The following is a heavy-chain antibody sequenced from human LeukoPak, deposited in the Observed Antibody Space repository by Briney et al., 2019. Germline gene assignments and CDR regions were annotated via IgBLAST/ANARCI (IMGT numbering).Heavy chain of an antibody. Sequence: QASQTLSLTCAVSGDSISSGGYSWSWIRQPPGKGLEWIGYIYHGGSAYYDPSLKSRVNISVDKSKSQFSLELSSVTAADTAVYYCARYFSGGQSKWFDPWGQGTLVTVSS. V-gene: IGHV4-30-2*01. J-gene: IGHJ5*02. D-gene: IGHD1-26*01. CDR1: GDSISSGGYS. CDR2: IYHGGSA. CDR3: ARYFSGGQSKWFDP.